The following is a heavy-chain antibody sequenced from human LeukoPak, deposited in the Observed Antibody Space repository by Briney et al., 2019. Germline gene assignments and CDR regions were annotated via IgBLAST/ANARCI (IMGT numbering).Heavy chain of an antibody. Sequence: GGSLRLSCAASGFTFSSCWMSWVRQAPGKGLEWVANIKQDGSEKYYVDSVKGRFTISRDNAKNSLYLQMNSLRAEDTAVYYCARRHTLDYWGQGTLVTVSS. V-gene: IGHV3-7*01. J-gene: IGHJ4*02. CDR2: IKQDGSEK. CDR3: ARRHTLDY. CDR1: GFTFSSCW.